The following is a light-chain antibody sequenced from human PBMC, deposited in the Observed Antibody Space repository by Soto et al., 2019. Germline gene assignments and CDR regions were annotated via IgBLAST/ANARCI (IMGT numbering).Light chain of an antibody. V-gene: IGKV3-11*01. Sequence: EIVLTQSPGTLSLSPGESATLSCRASQTVSITYLTWYQQKPGQAPRLPIFGASKRATGVPARFSGSGSGTDFTLTISSLEPEDFAVYYCQQRSNWPPITFGQGTRLEIK. CDR2: GAS. J-gene: IGKJ5*01. CDR1: QTVSITY. CDR3: QQRSNWPPIT.